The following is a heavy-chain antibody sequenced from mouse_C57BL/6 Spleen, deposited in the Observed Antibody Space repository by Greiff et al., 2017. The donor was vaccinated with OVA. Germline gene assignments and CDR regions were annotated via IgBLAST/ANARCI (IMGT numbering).Heavy chain of an antibody. CDR1: GYTFTSYW. J-gene: IGHJ3*01. CDR3: AEMSDYDEGFAY. V-gene: IGHV1-64*01. CDR2: IHPNSGST. Sequence: VQLQQPGAELVKPGASVKLSCKASGYTFTSYWMHWVKQRPGQGLEWIGMIHPNSGSTNYNEKFKSKATLTVDKSSSTAYMQRSSLTSEDSAVYYCAEMSDYDEGFAYWGQGTLVTVSA. D-gene: IGHD2-4*01.